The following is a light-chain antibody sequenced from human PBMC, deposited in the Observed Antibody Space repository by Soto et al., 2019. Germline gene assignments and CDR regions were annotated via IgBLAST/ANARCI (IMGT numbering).Light chain of an antibody. Sequence: QSALTQPPSASGSPGQSVTISCTGTSSDVGSYNYVSWYQQHAGKAPKLVIYEVTKRPSGVPDRFSGSKSANTASLTVSGLQAEDEADYYCSSFASSNTWVFCGGTKLTFL. CDR3: SSFASSNTWV. V-gene: IGLV2-8*01. CDR2: EVT. CDR1: SSDVGSYNY. J-gene: IGLJ3*02.